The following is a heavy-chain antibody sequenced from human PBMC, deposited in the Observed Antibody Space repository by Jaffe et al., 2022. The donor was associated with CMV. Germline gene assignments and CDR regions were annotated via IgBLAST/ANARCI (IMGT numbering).Heavy chain of an antibody. D-gene: IGHD3-22*01. Sequence: QVQLVQSGAEVKKPGASVKVSCKASGYTFTSYDINWVRQATGQGLEWMGWMNPNSGNTGYAQKFQGRVTMTRNTSISTAYMELSSLRSEDTAVYYCARGRELGYDSSGYYPYYYYGMDVWGQGTTVTVSS. CDR2: MNPNSGNT. CDR3: ARGRELGYDSSGYYPYYYYGMDV. V-gene: IGHV1-8*01. CDR1: GYTFTSYD. J-gene: IGHJ6*02.